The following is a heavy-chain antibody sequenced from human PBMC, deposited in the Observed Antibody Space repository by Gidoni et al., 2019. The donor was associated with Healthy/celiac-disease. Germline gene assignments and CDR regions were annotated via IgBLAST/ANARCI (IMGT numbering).Heavy chain of an antibody. CDR3: AREEMATIDY. J-gene: IGHJ4*02. V-gene: IGHV1-2*02. CDR1: GYTFTGHY. D-gene: IGHD5-12*01. CDR2: ITPNSGGT. Sequence: QVQLVQSGAAVKTPGASGKVSCNASGYTFTGHYMHWVRQAPGQGLEWMGWITPNSGGTNYAQKFQGRVTMTRDTSISTAYMELSRLRSDDTAVYYGAREEMATIDYWGQGTLVTVSS.